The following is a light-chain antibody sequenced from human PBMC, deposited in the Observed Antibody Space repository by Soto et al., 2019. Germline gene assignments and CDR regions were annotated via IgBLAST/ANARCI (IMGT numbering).Light chain of an antibody. CDR2: GAS. Sequence: VLPQSPDTLSLSPGDRVTLSCRASQSVRSTFLAWYQQKPGQAPRLLIYGASNRATGIPDMFSGSASGTDFTLTISRLEPDDSAVYYCQQYHDSPMNTFGQGTKLEIK. V-gene: IGKV3-20*01. CDR3: QQYHDSPMNT. J-gene: IGKJ2*01. CDR1: QSVRSTF.